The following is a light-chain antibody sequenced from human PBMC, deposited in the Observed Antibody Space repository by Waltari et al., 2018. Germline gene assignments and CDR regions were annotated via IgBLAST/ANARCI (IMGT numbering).Light chain of an antibody. CDR1: KLVDKY. CDR2: QDT. J-gene: IGLJ2*01. Sequence: SYELTQPPSVSVSPGQTASITCSGDKLVDKYVCWYQQKPGQSPVMVIYQDTRRPSEIPERFSGSSSGNTATLTISGTQAVDEADYYCQAWDSRTYVVFGGGTKLTVL. CDR3: QAWDSRTYVV. V-gene: IGLV3-1*01.